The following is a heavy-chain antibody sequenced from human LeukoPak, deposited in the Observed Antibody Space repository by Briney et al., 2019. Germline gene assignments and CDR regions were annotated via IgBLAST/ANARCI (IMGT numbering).Heavy chain of an antibody. CDR2: IIPIFGTA. CDR3: ARAAAGTEGYFDY. J-gene: IGHJ4*02. CDR1: GGTFSSYA. D-gene: IGHD6-13*01. V-gene: IGHV1-69*05. Sequence: SVKLSCKASGGTFSSYAISWLRQAPGQGLEWMGRIIPIFGTANYAQKFQGRVTITTDESTSTAYMELSSLRSEDTAVYYCARAAAGTEGYFDYWGQGTLVTVSS.